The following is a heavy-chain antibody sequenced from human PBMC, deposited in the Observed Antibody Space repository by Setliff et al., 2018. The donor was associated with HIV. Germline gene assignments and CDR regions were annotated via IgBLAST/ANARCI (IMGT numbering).Heavy chain of an antibody. Sequence: GGSLRLSCAASGFTFSSYAMSWVRQAPGKGLEWVAFIRSDESDKHYADSVKGRFTISRDNSKNTLYLQMNSLRAEDTAVYYCAKDLYSSSSGLVSDYWGQGTLVTV. CDR1: GFTFSSYA. CDR3: AKDLYSSSSGLVSDY. CDR2: IRSDESDK. D-gene: IGHD6-6*01. J-gene: IGHJ4*02. V-gene: IGHV3-30*02.